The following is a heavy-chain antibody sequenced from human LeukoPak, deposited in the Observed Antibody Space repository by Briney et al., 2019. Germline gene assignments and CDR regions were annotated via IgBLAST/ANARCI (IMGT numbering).Heavy chain of an antibody. CDR1: GSPFSTHD. D-gene: IGHD2-2*01. V-gene: IGHV3-21*01. Sequence: GGSLRLSCAASGSPFSTHDMNWGRQAPGKGVGWVSSISSSAHHIAYADSVKGRFTISRDNAKNALYLQVNSLRAEDTAVYYCARGIVPAAFDYWGQGTLVTVSS. CDR2: ISSSAHHI. J-gene: IGHJ4*02. CDR3: ARGIVPAAFDY.